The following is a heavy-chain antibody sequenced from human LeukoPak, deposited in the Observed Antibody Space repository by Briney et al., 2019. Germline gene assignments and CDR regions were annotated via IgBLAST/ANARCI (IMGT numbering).Heavy chain of an antibody. J-gene: IGHJ4*02. D-gene: IGHD3-3*01. CDR2: INSDGNST. Sequence: PGGALRLSCAASGFTFSSYWMHWVRQAPGEGLVWVSRINSDGNSTSYADSVKGRFTISRDNAKNTLYLQMNSLRAEDTAVYYCVSDFWSGYYTPMGVNYWGQGTLVTVSS. V-gene: IGHV3-74*01. CDR1: GFTFSSYW. CDR3: VSDFWSGYYTPMGVNY.